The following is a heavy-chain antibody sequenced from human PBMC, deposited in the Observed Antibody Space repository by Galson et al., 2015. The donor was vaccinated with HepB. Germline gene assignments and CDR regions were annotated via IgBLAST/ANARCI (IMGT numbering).Heavy chain of an antibody. D-gene: IGHD3-10*01. V-gene: IGHV3-66*02. Sequence: SLRLSCAASGFSVSDNYMTWVRQAPGKGLEWVSVIYRGGNTYYADSAKGRFTISRDNSKNTLFLQMNSLRPDDTAVYYCARVADYHVSGRFDYWGQGTLVTVSS. CDR1: GFSVSDNY. J-gene: IGHJ4*02. CDR2: IYRGGNT. CDR3: ARVADYHVSGRFDY.